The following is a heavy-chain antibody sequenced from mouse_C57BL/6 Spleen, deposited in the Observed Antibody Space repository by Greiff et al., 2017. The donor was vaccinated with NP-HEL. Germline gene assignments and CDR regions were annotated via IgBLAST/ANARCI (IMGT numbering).Heavy chain of an antibody. V-gene: IGHV1-18*01. CDR1: GYTFTDYN. J-gene: IGHJ1*03. D-gene: IGHD1-1*01. CDR3: ARRGDYGSSPWYFDV. Sequence: EVKLVESGPELVKPGASVKIPCKASGYTFTDYNMDWVKQSPGKSLEWIGDINPNNGGTIYNPKFKGKATLTVDKSSSTAYMQPRILTSEDTAVCYCARRGDYGSSPWYFDVGGTGTTVTVSS. CDR2: INPNNGGT.